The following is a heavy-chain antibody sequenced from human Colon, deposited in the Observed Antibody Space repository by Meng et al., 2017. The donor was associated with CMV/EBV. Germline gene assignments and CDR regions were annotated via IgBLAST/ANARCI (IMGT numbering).Heavy chain of an antibody. J-gene: IGHJ4*02. D-gene: IGHD4-17*01. V-gene: IGHV3-21*01. CDR1: GFTCSRYT. CDR2: ISNTGYFI. Sequence: SGFTCSRYTMNWVRQAPGKGLEWVSSISNTGYFIKYADSVEGRFTISRDNAKTSVYLQINSLRAEDTAVYYCAGVAYDYGDRHFAYWGQGALVTVSS. CDR3: AGVAYDYGDRHFAY.